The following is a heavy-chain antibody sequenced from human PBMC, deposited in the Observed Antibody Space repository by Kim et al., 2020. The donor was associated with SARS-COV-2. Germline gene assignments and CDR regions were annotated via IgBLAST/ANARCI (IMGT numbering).Heavy chain of an antibody. V-gene: IGHV3-30*18. D-gene: IGHD3-16*02. CDR3: AKGPQRAFGGVIVPTIDY. CDR1: GFTFSSYG. Sequence: GGSLRLSCAASGFTFSSYGMHWVRQAPGKGLEWVAVISYDGSNKYYADSVKGRFTISRDNSKNTLYLQMNSLRAEDTAVYYCAKGPQRAFGGVIVPTIDYWGQGTLVTVSS. J-gene: IGHJ4*02. CDR2: ISYDGSNK.